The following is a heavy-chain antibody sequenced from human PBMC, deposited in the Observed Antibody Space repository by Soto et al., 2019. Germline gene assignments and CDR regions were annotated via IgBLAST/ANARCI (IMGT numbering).Heavy chain of an antibody. Sequence: EVQLVESGGGLVQPGGSLRLSCAASGFTFSNYWIHWVRQAPGKWLVWVSRINSDGTTTNYADSVKGRLTISRDNARNTVFLQMNSLRAEDTAVYYCAKSARGVYGDFDWGQGTLVTVSS. CDR2: INSDGTTT. V-gene: IGHV3-74*02. CDR1: GFTFSNYW. CDR3: AKSARGVYGDFD. J-gene: IGHJ4*02. D-gene: IGHD4-17*01.